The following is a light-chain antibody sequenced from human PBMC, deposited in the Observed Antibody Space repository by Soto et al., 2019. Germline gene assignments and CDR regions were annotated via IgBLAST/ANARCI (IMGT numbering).Light chain of an antibody. CDR2: SNT. CDR1: SSNIGSHT. J-gene: IGLJ2*01. V-gene: IGLV1-44*01. CDR3: AAWGDSLNGVV. Sequence: QSVLTQPPSASGTPGQTIAISCSGGSSNIGSHTVNWYQQLPGTAPRLLIYSNTQRPSGVPDRFSGSKSGTSASLAISGLQSEYEGDYYCAAWGDSLNGVVFGGGTKVTVL.